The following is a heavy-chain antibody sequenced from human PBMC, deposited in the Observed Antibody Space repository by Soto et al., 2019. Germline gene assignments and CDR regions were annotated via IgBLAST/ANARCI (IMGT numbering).Heavy chain of an antibody. CDR2: IRSKAYGGTT. CDR3: TRRGTEFYYYGMDV. Sequence: SLRLSCTASGFTFGDYAMSWVRQAPGKGLEWVGFIRSKAYGGTTEYAASVKGRFTISRDDSKSIAYLQMNSLKTEDTAVYYCTRRGTEFYYYGMDVWGQGTTVTVSS. CDR1: GFTFGDYA. J-gene: IGHJ6*02. D-gene: IGHD1-1*01. V-gene: IGHV3-49*04.